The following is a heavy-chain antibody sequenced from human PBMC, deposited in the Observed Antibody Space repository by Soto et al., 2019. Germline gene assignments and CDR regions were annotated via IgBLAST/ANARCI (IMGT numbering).Heavy chain of an antibody. V-gene: IGHV4-4*07. CDR3: ARDPGEGCSGGSCLYNWFDP. CDR1: GGSISSYY. J-gene: IGHJ5*02. Sequence: QVQLQESGPGLVKPSETLSLTCTVSGGSISSYYWSWIRQPAGKGLEWIGRIYTSGSTNYNPSFKSRVTMSVDTSKNQFTLKLSSVTAADTAVYYCARDPGEGCSGGSCLYNWFDPWGQGTLVTVSS. D-gene: IGHD2-15*01. CDR2: IYTSGST.